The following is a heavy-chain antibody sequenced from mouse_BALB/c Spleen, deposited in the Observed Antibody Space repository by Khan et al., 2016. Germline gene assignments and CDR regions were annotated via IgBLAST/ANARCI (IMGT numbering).Heavy chain of an antibody. J-gene: IGHJ2*01. CDR3: ARYSTTVVAPLDY. Sequence: VQLQESGAELARPGASVKMSCKASGYSFTSYTMHWVKQRPGQGLEWLGFINPSSSYTNYNQNFKDKATLTADKSSSTAYMQLSSLTSEDSAVYVCARYSTTVVAPLDYWGQGTTLTVSS. V-gene: IGHV1-4*01. CDR1: GYSFTSYT. D-gene: IGHD1-1*01. CDR2: INPSSSYT.